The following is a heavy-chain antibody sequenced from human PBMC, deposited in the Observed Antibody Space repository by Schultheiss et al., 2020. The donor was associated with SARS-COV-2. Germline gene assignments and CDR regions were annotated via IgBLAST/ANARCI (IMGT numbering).Heavy chain of an antibody. CDR3: ARDQYSYGSFYGMDV. V-gene: IGHV3-30*03. Sequence: GGSLRLSCAASGFSFSSYGMHWVRQAPGKGLEWVAVISEDGSDKQYAESVKGRFTISRDNAKNSLYLQMNSLRAEDTAVYYCARDQYSYGSFYGMDVWGQGTTVTVSS. CDR1: GFSFSSYG. J-gene: IGHJ6*02. CDR2: ISEDGSDK. D-gene: IGHD5-18*01.